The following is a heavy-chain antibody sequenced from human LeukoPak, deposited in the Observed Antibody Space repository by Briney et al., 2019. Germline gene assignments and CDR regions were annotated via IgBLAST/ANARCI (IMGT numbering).Heavy chain of an antibody. J-gene: IGHJ4*02. V-gene: IGHV1-18*01. D-gene: IGHD1-26*01. CDR3: ARDWGIVGATTVDY. CDR1: GYTCTSYV. CDR2: IIPIFGTA. Sequence: ASVEVSCKASGYTCTSYVMNWVRQAPGQGLEWMGGIIPIFGTANYAQKLQGRVTMTTDTSTSTAYMELRSLRSDDTAVYYCARDWGIVGATTVDYWGQGTLVTVSS.